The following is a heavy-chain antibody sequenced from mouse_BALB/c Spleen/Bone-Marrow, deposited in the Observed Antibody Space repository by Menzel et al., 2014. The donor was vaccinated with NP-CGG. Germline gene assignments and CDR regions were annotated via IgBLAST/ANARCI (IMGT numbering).Heavy chain of an antibody. Sequence: EVQLVESGGDLVKPGGSLKLSCAASGFTFSSYGMSWVRQTPDKRLEWVATISSGGSYTYYPDSVKGRFTISRDNAMNTLYLRMSRLKSADTSMYYCARPRCDGSDYWGQGTTLTVSS. CDR3: ARPRCDGSDY. CDR1: GFTFSSYG. D-gene: IGHD2-3*01. CDR2: ISSGGSYT. J-gene: IGHJ2*01. V-gene: IGHV5-6*01.